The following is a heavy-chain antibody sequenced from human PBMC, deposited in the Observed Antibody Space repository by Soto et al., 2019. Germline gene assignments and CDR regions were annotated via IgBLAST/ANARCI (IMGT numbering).Heavy chain of an antibody. Sequence: TPETLSLTCSVSGGSMSEYFWSWIRQSPGKGLEWIGYIYYLGSTDYNPSLKSRVTISVDTSKRQFSLRLTSVTAADTAVYYCARDGYDGSGSPYPAYWGPGTQVTVSS. D-gene: IGHD3-10*01. V-gene: IGHV4-59*01. CDR1: GGSMSEYF. J-gene: IGHJ4*02. CDR2: IYYLGST. CDR3: ARDGYDGSGSPYPAY.